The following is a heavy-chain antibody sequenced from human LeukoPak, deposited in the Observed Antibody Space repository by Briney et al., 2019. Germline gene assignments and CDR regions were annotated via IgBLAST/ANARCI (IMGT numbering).Heavy chain of an antibody. D-gene: IGHD3-16*02. CDR2: IIPIFGTA. CDR3: ARATTFGGVIDHFDY. Sequence: ASVKVSCKASGGTFSSYAISWVRQAPGQGLEWMGGIIPIFGTANYAQKFQGRVTITADESTSTAYMELSSLRSEDTAVYYCARATTFGGVIDHFDYWGQGTLVTVSS. J-gene: IGHJ4*02. V-gene: IGHV1-69*13. CDR1: GGTFSSYA.